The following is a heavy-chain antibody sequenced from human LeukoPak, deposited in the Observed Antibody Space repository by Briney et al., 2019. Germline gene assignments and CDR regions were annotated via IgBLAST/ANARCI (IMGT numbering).Heavy chain of an antibody. V-gene: IGHV4-39*01. J-gene: IGHJ3*02. CDR3: ARHPSRYYCDSSGYPRPPRHAFDI. CDR2: IYYSGST. CDR1: GGSISSSSYY. Sequence: SETLSLTCTVSGGSISSSSYYWGWIRQPPGKGLEWIGSIYYSGSTYYNPSLKSRVTISVDTSKNQFSLKLSSVTAADTAVYYCARHPSRYYCDSSGYPRPPRHAFDIWGQGTMVTVSS. D-gene: IGHD3-22*01.